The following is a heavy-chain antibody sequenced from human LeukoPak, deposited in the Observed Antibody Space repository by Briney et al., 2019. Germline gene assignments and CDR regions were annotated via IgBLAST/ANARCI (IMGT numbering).Heavy chain of an antibody. CDR1: GYTFTSYY. CDR2: INPSGGST. Sequence: ASVKVSCKASGYTFTSYYMHWVRQAPGQGLEWMGIINPSGGSTSYAQKFQGRVTMTRDTSTSTVYMELSSLRSEDTAVYYCARESVVVAATQLMDVWGQGTTVTVSS. V-gene: IGHV1-46*01. D-gene: IGHD2-15*01. CDR3: ARESVVVAATQLMDV. J-gene: IGHJ6*02.